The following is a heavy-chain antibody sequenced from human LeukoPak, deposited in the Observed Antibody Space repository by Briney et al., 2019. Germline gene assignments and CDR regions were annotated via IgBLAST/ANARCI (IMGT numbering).Heavy chain of an antibody. V-gene: IGHV4-39*07. CDR1: GGSISSSSYY. CDR2: IYYSGRT. Sequence: SETVSLICTVSGGSISSSSYYWGWIRQPPGKGLEWIGSIYYSGRTYYNPSLKSRVTLSVDTSKNQFSLKLSSVTAADTAVYYCARGFGGQAYYYYCGMDVWGQATT. CDR3: ARGFGGQAYYYYCGMDV. J-gene: IGHJ6*02. D-gene: IGHD3-10*01.